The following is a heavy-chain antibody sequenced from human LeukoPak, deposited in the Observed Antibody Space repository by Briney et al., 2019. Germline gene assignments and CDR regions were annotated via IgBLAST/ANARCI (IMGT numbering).Heavy chain of an antibody. CDR2: ISGSGGST. D-gene: IGHD1-26*01. Sequence: PGASLRLSCAASGFTFSSYAMSWVRQAPGKGLEWVSAISGSGGSTYYADSVKGRFTISRDNSKNTLYLQVNSLRAEDTAVYYCAKDLETPVGATSPEGGQGTLVTVSS. V-gene: IGHV3-23*01. CDR1: GFTFSSYA. J-gene: IGHJ4*02. CDR3: AKDLETPVGATSPE.